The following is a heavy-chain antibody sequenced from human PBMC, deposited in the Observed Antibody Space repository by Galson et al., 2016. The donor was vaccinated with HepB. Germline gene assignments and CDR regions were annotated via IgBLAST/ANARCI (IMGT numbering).Heavy chain of an antibody. J-gene: IGHJ4*02. V-gene: IGHV3-13*01. CDR2: IGTAGDT. D-gene: IGHD6-19*01. CDR3: AKGVAGKGFDY. CDR1: GFTFSSYD. Sequence: SLRLSCAASGFTFSSYDMHWVRQATGKGLEWVSAIGTAGDTYYPGSVKGRFTISRDNSKNTLYLQMNSLRAEDTAVYYCAKGVAGKGFDYWGQGTLVTVS.